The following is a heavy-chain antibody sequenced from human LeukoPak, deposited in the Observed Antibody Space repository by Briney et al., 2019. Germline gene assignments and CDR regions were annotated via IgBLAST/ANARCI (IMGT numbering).Heavy chain of an antibody. J-gene: IGHJ4*02. CDR2: INQDGSEY. CDR3: ARKGYCSSTTCYGIDY. CDR1: GFIFSSYW. V-gene: IGHV3-7*03. Sequence: GGSLRLSCGISGFIFSSYWMTWVRQAPGKGLEWVANINQDGSEYYYVDSVKGRFTISRDNAKNFLYLQMNNLRVEDTAFYYCARKGYCSSTTCYGIDYWGQGTLVTVSS. D-gene: IGHD2-2*01.